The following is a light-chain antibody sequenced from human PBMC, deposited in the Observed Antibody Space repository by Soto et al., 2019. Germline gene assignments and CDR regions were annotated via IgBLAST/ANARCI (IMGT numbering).Light chain of an antibody. Sequence: DIPMTQSPSSLSASVGDRLTITCRASQSIATYLNWYQQRPGKAPRLLIYAAYTLQTGVPSRFSGSASGTDFTLTISSLRPEDFATYYCQQSYRSPLTFGGGTKVEIK. CDR2: AAY. V-gene: IGKV1-39*01. CDR3: QQSYRSPLT. CDR1: QSIATY. J-gene: IGKJ4*01.